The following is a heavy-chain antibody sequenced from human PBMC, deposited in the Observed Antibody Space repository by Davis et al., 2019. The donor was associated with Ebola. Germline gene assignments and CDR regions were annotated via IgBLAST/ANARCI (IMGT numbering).Heavy chain of an antibody. Sequence: GESLKISCAASGFTFSTYGMSWVRQAPGKGPGWVANIKQDGSEKYYVDSVKGRFTISRDNAKNSLYLQMNSLRAEDTGVYYCARSLGQQLELDYWGQGSLVTVSS. CDR2: IKQDGSEK. D-gene: IGHD6-13*01. V-gene: IGHV3-7*03. J-gene: IGHJ4*02. CDR1: GFTFSTYG. CDR3: ARSLGQQLELDY.